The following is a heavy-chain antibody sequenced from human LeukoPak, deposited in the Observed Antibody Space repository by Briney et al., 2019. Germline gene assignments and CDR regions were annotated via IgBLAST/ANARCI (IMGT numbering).Heavy chain of an antibody. V-gene: IGHV3-74*01. CDR1: GFTFSSSW. CDR3: ARGNQQLHRSTPDY. D-gene: IGHD2-2*01. J-gene: IGHJ4*02. CDR2: IKTDGSTT. Sequence: PGGSLRLSCAVSGFTFSSSWMHWVRQAPGKGLVWVSHIKTDGSTTAYADSVKGRFTISRDNAKNTLYLQMNSLRAEDTGVYYCARGNQQLHRSTPDYWGQGTLVTVSS.